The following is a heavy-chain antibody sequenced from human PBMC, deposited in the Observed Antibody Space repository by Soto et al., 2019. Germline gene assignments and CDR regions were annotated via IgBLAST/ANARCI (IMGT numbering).Heavy chain of an antibody. Sequence: SETLSLTCTVSGGSLSSYYWSWIRQAPGKGLEYIGYVYYSDNINYNPSFKSRVIISVDRSKNQFSLKVRSVTAADTAVYYCARETYGDYVGYFDPWGQGIQVTVSS. CDR3: ARETYGDYVGYFDP. D-gene: IGHD4-17*01. V-gene: IGHV4-59*12. CDR2: VYYSDNI. J-gene: IGHJ5*02. CDR1: GGSLSSYY.